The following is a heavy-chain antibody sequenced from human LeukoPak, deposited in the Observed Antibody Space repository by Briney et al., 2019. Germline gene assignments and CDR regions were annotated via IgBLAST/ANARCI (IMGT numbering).Heavy chain of an antibody. CDR2: IYSGGST. J-gene: IGHJ6*02. CDR3: ARSGAFNYGMDV. V-gene: IGHV3-53*01. D-gene: IGHD1-26*01. CDR1: GFTVSSNY. Sequence: GGSLRLSCAASGFTVSSNYMSWVRQAPGKGLEWVSVIYSGGSTYYADSVKGRFTISRDNSRNTLYLQMNSLRAEDTAVYYCARSGAFNYGMDVWGQGTTVTVSS.